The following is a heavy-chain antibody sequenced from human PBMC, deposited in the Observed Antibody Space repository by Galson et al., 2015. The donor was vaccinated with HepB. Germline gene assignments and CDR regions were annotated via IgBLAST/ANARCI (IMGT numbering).Heavy chain of an antibody. J-gene: IGHJ4*02. V-gene: IGHV3-23*01. D-gene: IGHD3-3*01. Sequence: SLRLSCAASGFTFSDYAMTWVRQAPGKGLEWVSGISGRGGSTYYADSVKGRFTISRDYSKNTLYLQMDSLRVEDTAVYFCAKGLYYDLWNGSPDYWGQGTLVTVSS. CDR1: GFTFSDYA. CDR3: AKGLYYDLWNGSPDY. CDR2: ISGRGGST.